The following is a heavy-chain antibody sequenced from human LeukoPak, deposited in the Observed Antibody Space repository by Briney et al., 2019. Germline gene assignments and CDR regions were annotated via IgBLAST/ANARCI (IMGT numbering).Heavy chain of an antibody. CDR2: MNPNSGNT. Sequence: ASVKVSWKASGGTFCSYAINWVRQATGQGLEWMGWMNPNSGNTGYAQKFQGRVTMTRNTSISTAYMELSSLRSEDTAVYYCARRSSSLSFDPWGQGTLVTVSS. CDR3: ARRSSSLSFDP. D-gene: IGHD6-13*01. CDR1: GGTFCSYA. J-gene: IGHJ5*02. V-gene: IGHV1-8*02.